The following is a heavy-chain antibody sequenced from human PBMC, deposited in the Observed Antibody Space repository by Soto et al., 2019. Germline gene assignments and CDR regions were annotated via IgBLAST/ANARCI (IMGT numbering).Heavy chain of an antibody. V-gene: IGHV4-34*01. CDR2: MSHSGGT. J-gene: IGHJ3*02. Sequence: QVQLQQWGAGLLKPSETLSLTCAVYGGSVNSGNYYWSWIRQPPGKGLEWIGEMSHSGGTHFNPSLRSRVIISVDTSKSQFSLKMSSVTAADTALYYCARVERGTATTVVDAFDIWGPGTLVTVSS. CDR1: GGSVNSGNYY. CDR3: ARVERGTATTVVDAFDI. D-gene: IGHD1-1*01.